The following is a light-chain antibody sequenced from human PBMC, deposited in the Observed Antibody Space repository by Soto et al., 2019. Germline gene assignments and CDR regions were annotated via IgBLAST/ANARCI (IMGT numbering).Light chain of an antibody. Sequence: EIVTTQSPDTLSLSPGERATLSCRSSQSVTNNLAWYQQKPGQAPRLLIYGASTRTIAIPARFSGSGSGTDFTLTISSLEPEDFAVYFCQQRSSWPLTFGGGTKVDIK. CDR3: QQRSSWPLT. V-gene: IGKV3-11*01. CDR2: GAS. J-gene: IGKJ4*02. CDR1: QSVTNN.